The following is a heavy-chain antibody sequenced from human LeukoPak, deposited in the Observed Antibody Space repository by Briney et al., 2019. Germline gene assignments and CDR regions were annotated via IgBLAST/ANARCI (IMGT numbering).Heavy chain of an antibody. J-gene: IGHJ4*02. D-gene: IGHD3-22*01. CDR3: ARTSYYGSRAYYDY. CDR2: IYKSGST. V-gene: IGHV4-59*01. Sequence: PSETLSLTCTVSGGSINNYYWSWIRQPPGNGLEWIGYIYKSGSTKYNPSLKSRVTVLVDTSKKKFSLELSSVTAADTAVYYCARTSYYGSRAYYDYWGQGTLVTVSS. CDR1: GGSINNYY.